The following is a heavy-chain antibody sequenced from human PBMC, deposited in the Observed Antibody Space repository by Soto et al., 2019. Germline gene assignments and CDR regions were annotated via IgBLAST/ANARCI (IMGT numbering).Heavy chain of an antibody. CDR1: GFTFSSYA. V-gene: IGHV3-23*01. D-gene: IGHD2-2*01. J-gene: IGHJ5*02. CDR2: ISGSGGST. Sequence: EVQLLESGGGLVQPGGSLRLSCAGSGFTFSSYAMSCVRQAPGKGLEWVSAISGSGGSTYYADSVKGRFTISRDNSKNTLYLQMNSLRAEDTAVYYCAKAVVPAPVGWFDPWGQGTLVTVSS. CDR3: AKAVVPAPVGWFDP.